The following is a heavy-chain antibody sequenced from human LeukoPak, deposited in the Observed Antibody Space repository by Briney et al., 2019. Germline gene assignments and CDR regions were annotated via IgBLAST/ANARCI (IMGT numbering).Heavy chain of an antibody. CDR1: GFTFSSYW. CDR2: IKQDGSEK. Sequence: GGSLRLSCAASGFTFSSYWMSWVRQAPGKGLEWVANIKQDGSEKYYVDSVKGRFTISRDNAKNSLYLQMNSLRAEDTAVYYCARDSKAVAVDFDYWGQGALVTVST. CDR3: ARDSKAVAVDFDY. D-gene: IGHD6-19*01. V-gene: IGHV3-7*01. J-gene: IGHJ4*02.